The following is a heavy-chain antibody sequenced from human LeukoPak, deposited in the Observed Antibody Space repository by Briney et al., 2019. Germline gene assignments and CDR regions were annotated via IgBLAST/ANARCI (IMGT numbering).Heavy chain of an antibody. Sequence: SVKVSCKASGGTFSSYAISWVRQAPGQGLEWMGRIIPILGIANYAQKFQGRVTITADKSTSTAYMELSSLRSDDTAVYYCARDQWYSGSYYYYYGMDVWGQGTTVTVSS. CDR1: GGTFSSYA. CDR3: ARDQWYSGSYYYYYGMDV. D-gene: IGHD1-26*01. CDR2: IIPILGIA. V-gene: IGHV1-69*04. J-gene: IGHJ6*02.